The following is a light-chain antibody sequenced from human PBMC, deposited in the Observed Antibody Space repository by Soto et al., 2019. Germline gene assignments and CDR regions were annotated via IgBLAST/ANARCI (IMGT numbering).Light chain of an antibody. CDR1: QGLSSC. J-gene: IGKJ5*01. V-gene: IGKV1-9*01. CDR3: QQLYIFPLT. Sequence: EIHMTQSPSFLSASVGDRVTITCRASQGLSSCLAWYQQEPGKAPKLLMYAASTLQSGVPSRFSGGESGTEYTLTISSLQPEDAATYYCQQLYIFPLTFGQGTRLEIK. CDR2: AAS.